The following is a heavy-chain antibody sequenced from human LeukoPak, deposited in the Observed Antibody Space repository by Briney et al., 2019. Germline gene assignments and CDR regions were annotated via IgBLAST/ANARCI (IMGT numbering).Heavy chain of an antibody. CDR3: AKGLSGWPYYFDC. CDR2: ISGSGEST. V-gene: IGHV3-23*01. CDR1: GFTFSSYA. J-gene: IGHJ4*02. D-gene: IGHD6-19*01. Sequence: QSGGSRRLSCAASGFTFSSYAMSWVRQAQGKGLEWVSTISGSGESTYYVDSVKGRFTISRDNSKNTLYLQMNSLRAEDTAVYYCAKGLSGWPYYFDCWGQGTLVTVSS.